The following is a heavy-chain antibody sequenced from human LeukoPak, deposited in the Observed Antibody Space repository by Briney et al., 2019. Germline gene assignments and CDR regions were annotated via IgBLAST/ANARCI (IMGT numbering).Heavy chain of an antibody. Sequence: ASVKVSCKASGGTFSSYAISWARQAPGQGLEWMGWISAYNGNTNYAQKLQGRVTMTTDTSTSTAYMELRSLRSDDTAVYYCARATIYTTAAFDIWGQGTMVTVSS. CDR3: ARATIYTTAAFDI. V-gene: IGHV1-18*01. D-gene: IGHD1-1*01. J-gene: IGHJ3*02. CDR1: GGTFSSYA. CDR2: ISAYNGNT.